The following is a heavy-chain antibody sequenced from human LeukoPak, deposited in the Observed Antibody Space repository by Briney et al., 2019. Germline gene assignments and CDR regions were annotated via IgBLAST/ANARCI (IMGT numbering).Heavy chain of an antibody. V-gene: IGHV3-21*01. CDR2: ISTSSSYI. Sequence: GSLRLSCAASGFTFSGSTMNWVRQAPGKGLEWVSFISTSSSYIYYADSVKGRFTISRDNSKNTLYLQMNSLRAEDTAVYYCARILDSAWGELGYWGQGTLVTVSS. D-gene: IGHD6-19*01. CDR1: GFTFSGST. J-gene: IGHJ4*02. CDR3: ARILDSAWGELGY.